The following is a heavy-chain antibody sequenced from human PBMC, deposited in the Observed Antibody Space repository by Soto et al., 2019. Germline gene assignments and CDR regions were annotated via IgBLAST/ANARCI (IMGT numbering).Heavy chain of an antibody. CDR2: IYHTGST. CDR3: ARDLVPRSSSPSGPFDY. J-gene: IGHJ4*02. D-gene: IGHD6-6*01. V-gene: IGHV4-31*03. CDR1: GDSINSGNYY. Sequence: PSETLSLTCTVSGDSINSGNYYWNWIRQHPGKGLEWVGYIYHTGSTYYNPSLKSRLTLSVDTSSNQFSLRLSSVTAADTAVYYCARDLVPRSSSPSGPFDYWGQGTPVPVSS.